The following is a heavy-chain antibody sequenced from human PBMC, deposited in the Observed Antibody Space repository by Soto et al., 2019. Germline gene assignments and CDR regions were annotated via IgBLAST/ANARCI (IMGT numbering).Heavy chain of an antibody. D-gene: IGHD1-1*01. V-gene: IGHV4-59*01. CDR1: GGSISSYY. CDR2: IYYSGST. Sequence: QVQLQESGPGLVKPSETLSLTCTVSGGSISSYYWSWIRQPPGKGLEWIGYIYYSGSTNYNPPLNSRVTISVDTSKNQFSMKLSSVTAADTAVYYWARVKNWNDVDWFDPWGQGTLVTVSS. J-gene: IGHJ5*02. CDR3: ARVKNWNDVDWFDP.